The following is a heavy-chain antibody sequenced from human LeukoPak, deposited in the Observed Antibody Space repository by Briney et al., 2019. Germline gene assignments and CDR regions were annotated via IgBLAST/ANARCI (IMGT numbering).Heavy chain of an antibody. J-gene: IGHJ4*02. CDR2: INPSGGST. CDR3: ARAGLIAAAAPFDY. D-gene: IGHD6-13*01. V-gene: IGHV1-46*01. CDR1: GYTFTSYG. Sequence: ASVKVSCKASGYTFTSYGISWVGQAPGQGLEWMGIINPSGGSTSYAQKFQGRVTMTRDTSTSTVYMELSSLRSEDTAVYYCARAGLIAAAAPFDYWGQGTLVTVSS.